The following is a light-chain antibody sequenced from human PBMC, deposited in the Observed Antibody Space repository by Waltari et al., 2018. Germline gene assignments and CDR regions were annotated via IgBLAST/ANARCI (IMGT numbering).Light chain of an antibody. CDR1: SGHSNNA. Sequence: QLVLTQSPSASASLGASVNLTCTLSSGHSNNAIAWHQQQPEKGPRYLMRVNSDGSHNKGDGIPDRFSGSSSGAESYLTISSLQSEDEADYYCQTWGTGIGVFGGGTKLTVL. CDR2: VNSDGSH. J-gene: IGLJ3*02. V-gene: IGLV4-69*02. CDR3: QTWGTGIGV.